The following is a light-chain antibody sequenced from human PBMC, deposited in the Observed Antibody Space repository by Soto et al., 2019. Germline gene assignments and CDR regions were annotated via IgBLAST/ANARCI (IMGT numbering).Light chain of an antibody. V-gene: IGKV2-30*01. J-gene: IGKJ2*01. CDR3: MQGRYWAT. CDR2: KVS. CDR1: QSLEYSDGRTF. Sequence: DVVMTQSPLSLSVTLGQPASISCSSTQSLEYSDGRTFLNWFQQRPGQSPRRLLYKVSNRDSGVPDRFSGSGSGTNFTLKFSRVEAEDVGVYFCMQGRYWATFGQGTKLEIK.